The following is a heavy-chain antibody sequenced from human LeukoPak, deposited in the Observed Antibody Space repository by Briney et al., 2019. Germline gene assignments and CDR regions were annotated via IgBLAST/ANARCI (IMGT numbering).Heavy chain of an antibody. CDR1: GDSVSRNSAA. CDR3: ARGRQSLRLRFLEGNSMLDY. V-gene: IGHV6-1*01. D-gene: IGHD3-3*01. J-gene: IGHJ4*02. Sequence: SQTLSLTCAISGDSVSRNSAAWNWIRQSPSRGLEWLGRTYYRSKWFTDYAVSVESRITINPEKSKNQFSLQLSSVTAADTAVYYCARGRQSLRLRFLEGNSMLDYWGQGTLVTVSS. CDR2: TYYRSKWFT.